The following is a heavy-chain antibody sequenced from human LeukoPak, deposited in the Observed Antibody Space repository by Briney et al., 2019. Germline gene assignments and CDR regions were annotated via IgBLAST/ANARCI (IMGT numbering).Heavy chain of an antibody. CDR1: GFTFSFYP. CDR2: ISYDGTTK. CDR3: AGDHNYYSGSETYFVDWFDP. V-gene: IGHV3-30*04. D-gene: IGHD3-10*01. Sequence: GGSLRLSCAASGFTFSFYPMHWVRLTPGKGLEWVAYISYDGTTKYYADSVRGRFTISRDNSKSTLFLHMDSLRADDTALYYCAGDHNYYSGSETYFVDWFDPWGQGTLVTVS. J-gene: IGHJ5*02.